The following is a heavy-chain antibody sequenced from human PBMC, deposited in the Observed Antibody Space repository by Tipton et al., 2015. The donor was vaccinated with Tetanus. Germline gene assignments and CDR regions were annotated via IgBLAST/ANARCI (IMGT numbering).Heavy chain of an antibody. Sequence: TLSLTCAVYGGSFSGYYWSWICQTPGKGLEWIGEINHSGGTNYNPSLKSRVSISVDTTKNTLYLQMNSLRAEDTAVYYCARDRDSYGYNNNDYWGQGTLVTVSS. CDR2: INHSGGT. V-gene: IGHV4-34*01. D-gene: IGHD3-16*01. J-gene: IGHJ4*02. CDR3: ARDRDSYGYNNNDY. CDR1: GGSFSGYY.